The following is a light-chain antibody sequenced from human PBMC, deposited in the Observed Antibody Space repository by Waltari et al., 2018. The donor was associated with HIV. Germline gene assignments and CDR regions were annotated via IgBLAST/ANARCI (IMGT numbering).Light chain of an antibody. J-gene: IGKJ1*01. CDR3: QQYGRSPTT. CDR2: GAS. V-gene: IGKV3-20*01. Sequence: EIVLTQSPGTLSLSPGERAALSCRASQSVTSSYLAWYQHQPGQAPRLLIYGASTRATGIPDRFSGSGSGTDFTLIISRLEPEDFAVYYCQQYGRSPTTFGQGTKVEIK. CDR1: QSVTSSY.